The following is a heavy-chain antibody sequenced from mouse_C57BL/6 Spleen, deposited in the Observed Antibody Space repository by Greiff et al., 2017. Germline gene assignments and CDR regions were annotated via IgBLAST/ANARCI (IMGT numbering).Heavy chain of an antibody. CDR1: GYTFTSYW. D-gene: IGHD2-1*01. V-gene: IGHV1-74*01. Sequence: VKLKQPGAELVKPGASVKVSCKASGYTFTSYWMHWVKQRPGQGLEWIGRIHPSDSDTNYNQKFKGKATLTVDKSSSTAYMQLSRLTSEDSAVYYCAPFYYGIFDYWGQGTTLTVSS. CDR2: IHPSDSDT. CDR3: APFYYGIFDY. J-gene: IGHJ2*01.